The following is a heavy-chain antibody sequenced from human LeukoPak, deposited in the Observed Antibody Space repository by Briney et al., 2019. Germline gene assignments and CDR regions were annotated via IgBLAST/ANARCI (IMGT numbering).Heavy chain of an antibody. CDR3: ARDNWGLFDP. CDR2: IIPIFGTA. Sequence: SVNVSCKASEGTFSIYAISWVRQAPGQGLEWMGGIIPIFGTANYAQKFQGRVTITADESTSTAYMELSSLRSEDTAVYYCARDNWGLFDPWGQGTLVTASS. D-gene: IGHD7-27*01. CDR1: EGTFSIYA. V-gene: IGHV1-69*13. J-gene: IGHJ5*02.